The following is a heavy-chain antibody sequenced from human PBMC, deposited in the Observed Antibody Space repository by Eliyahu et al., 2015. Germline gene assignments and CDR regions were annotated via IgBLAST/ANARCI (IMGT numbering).Heavy chain of an antibody. Sequence: QVQLQESGPGLVKPSGTLSLTCAVSGGSISSSNWWSWVRQPPGKGLEWIGEIYHSGSTNYNPSLKSRVTISVDKSKNQFSLKLSSVTAADTAVYYCARSTPRITMVRGVIRGDYFDYWGQGTLVTVSS. J-gene: IGHJ4*02. V-gene: IGHV4-4*02. CDR1: GGSISSSNW. CDR2: IYHSGST. D-gene: IGHD3-10*01. CDR3: ARSTPRITMVRGVIRGDYFDY.